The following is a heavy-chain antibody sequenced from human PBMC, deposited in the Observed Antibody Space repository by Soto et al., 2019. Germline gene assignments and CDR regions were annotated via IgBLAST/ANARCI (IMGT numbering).Heavy chain of an antibody. CDR2: INPNSGGT. CDR1: GYTFTGYY. J-gene: IGHJ6*02. CDR3: ASDIITGTPTNYYGMDV. D-gene: IGHD1-7*01. V-gene: IGHV1-2*02. Sequence: GASVKVSCKASGYTFTGYYMHWVRQAPGQGLEWMGWINPNSGGTNYAQKFQGRVTMTRDTSISTAYMELSRLRSDDTAVYYCASDIITGTPTNYYGMDVWGQGTTVTVSS.